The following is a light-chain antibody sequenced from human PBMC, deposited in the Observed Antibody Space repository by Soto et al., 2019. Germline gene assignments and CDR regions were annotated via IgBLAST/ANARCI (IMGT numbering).Light chain of an antibody. V-gene: IGKV3-15*01. Sequence: EVVLTQSPATLSVSPGERATLSCRAGQSVNNKLAWYQQTPGQPPRLLIYDASTRATGVPGRFSGSGSGTEITLTISSLQSEDFAVYYCQQYNHWPTFGQGTKLEIK. CDR1: QSVNNK. CDR3: QQYNHWPT. J-gene: IGKJ2*01. CDR2: DAS.